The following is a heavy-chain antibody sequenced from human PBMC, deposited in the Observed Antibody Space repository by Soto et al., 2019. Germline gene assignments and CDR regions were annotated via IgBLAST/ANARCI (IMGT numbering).Heavy chain of an antibody. CDR2: TYYRSKWYN. D-gene: IGHD2-2*01. CDR3: ARDWRGDIVVVPAARGSYYYYYYGMDV. Sequence: SQTLSLTCAISGDSVSSNSAAWNWIRQSPSRGLEWLGRTYYRSKWYNDYAVSVKSRITINPDTSKNQFSLQLNSVTPEDTAVYYCARDWRGDIVVVPAARGSYYYYYYGMDVWGQGTTVTVSS. CDR1: GDSVSSNSAA. J-gene: IGHJ6*02. V-gene: IGHV6-1*01.